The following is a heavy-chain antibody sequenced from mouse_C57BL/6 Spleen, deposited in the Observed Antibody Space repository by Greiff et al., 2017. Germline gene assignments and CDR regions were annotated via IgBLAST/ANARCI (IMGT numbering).Heavy chain of an antibody. V-gene: IGHV1-80*01. D-gene: IGHD3-2*02. CDR2: IYPGDGDT. Sequence: QVQLKESGAELVKPGASVKISCKASGYAFSSYWMNWVKQRPGKGLEWIGQIYPGDGDTNYNGKFKGKATLTADKSSSKAYMQLSSLTSEDSAVYFCARLGAAQATYAMDYWGQGTSVTVSS. CDR3: ARLGAAQATYAMDY. J-gene: IGHJ4*01. CDR1: GYAFSSYW.